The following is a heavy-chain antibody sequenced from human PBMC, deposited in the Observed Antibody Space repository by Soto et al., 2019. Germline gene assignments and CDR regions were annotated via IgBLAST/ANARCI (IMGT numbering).Heavy chain of an antibody. D-gene: IGHD4-17*01. J-gene: IGHJ5*02. Sequence: GASVKVSCKASGGTFSSYAISWVRQAPGQGLEWMGGIIPIFGTANYAQKFQGRVTITADESTSTAYMELSSLRSEDTAVYYCARYYGDYVNWFDPWGQGTLVTVSS. CDR2: IIPIFGTA. V-gene: IGHV1-69*13. CDR1: GGTFSSYA. CDR3: ARYYGDYVNWFDP.